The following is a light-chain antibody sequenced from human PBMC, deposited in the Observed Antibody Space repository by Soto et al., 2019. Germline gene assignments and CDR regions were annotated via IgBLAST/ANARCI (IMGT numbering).Light chain of an antibody. CDR3: ASYTAYNPLVV. J-gene: IGLJ2*01. CDR1: SSDIGAYNY. CDR2: DVS. V-gene: IGLV2-14*01. Sequence: QSMLTQPASVSVSPGQSIAISCTGTSSDIGAYNYVSWYQHHPGKAPKLIIYDVSSRPSGVSNRFSGSKSGNAASLTISGLQADDEADYFCASYTAYNPLVVFGGGTKVTVL.